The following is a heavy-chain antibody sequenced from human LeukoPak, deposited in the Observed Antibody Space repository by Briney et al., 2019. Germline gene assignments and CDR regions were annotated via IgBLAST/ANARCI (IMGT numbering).Heavy chain of an antibody. D-gene: IGHD2-2*01. Sequence: PGGSLRLSCAASGFTFSSYAMHWVRQAPGKGLEYVSAISSNGGSTYYANSVKGRFTIPRDNSKNTLYLQMGSLRAEDMAVYYCARARARYCSSTSCYPFDPWGQGTLVTVSS. CDR1: GFTFSSYA. CDR2: ISSNGGST. J-gene: IGHJ5*02. V-gene: IGHV3-64*01. CDR3: ARARARYCSSTSCYPFDP.